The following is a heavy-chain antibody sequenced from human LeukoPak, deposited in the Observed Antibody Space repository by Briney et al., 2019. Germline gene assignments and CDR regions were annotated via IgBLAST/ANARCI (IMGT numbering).Heavy chain of an antibody. Sequence: GGSLRLSCAASGFTFSNAWMNWVRQAPGKGLKWFGRIKSKTDGGTTDYAAPVKGRFTISRDDSKNTLYLQMNSLKTEDTAVYYCTTVPWSRELHIDYWGQGTLITVSS. CDR2: IKSKTDGGTT. CDR1: GFTFSNAW. J-gene: IGHJ4*02. D-gene: IGHD1-26*01. CDR3: TTVPWSRELHIDY. V-gene: IGHV3-15*07.